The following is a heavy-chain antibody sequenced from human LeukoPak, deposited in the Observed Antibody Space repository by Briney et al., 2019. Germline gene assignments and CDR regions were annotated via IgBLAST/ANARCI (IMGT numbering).Heavy chain of an antibody. D-gene: IGHD2-15*01. Sequence: ASMKVSCKASGYTFTDYYMHWVRQAPGQGLEWMGWINPNTGHTNYPQKFQGRVTMTRDTSITTAYMELSRLSSDDRPLYYCPRAGSCSGGSYRTWIAPWPQDTLLTVSS. CDR3: PRAGSCSGGSYRTWIAP. J-gene: IGHJ5*02. CDR2: INPNTGHT. CDR1: GYTFTDYY. V-gene: IGHV1-2*02.